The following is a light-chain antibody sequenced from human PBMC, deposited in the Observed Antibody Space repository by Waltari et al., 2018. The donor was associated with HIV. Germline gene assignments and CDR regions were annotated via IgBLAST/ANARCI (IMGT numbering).Light chain of an antibody. J-gene: IGLJ2*01. CDR3: AAWDDSRNGEVI. CDR1: NSNIGSNS. Sequence: QSVLTQPPSASGTPGQRVTISCSGRNSNIGSNSVNWYQQVPGTAPKLLIYSNNQRPSGGPDRFSGSKSGNSASLAISGLRSEDEADYYCAAWDDSRNGEVIFGGGTKLTVL. CDR2: SNN. V-gene: IGLV1-44*01.